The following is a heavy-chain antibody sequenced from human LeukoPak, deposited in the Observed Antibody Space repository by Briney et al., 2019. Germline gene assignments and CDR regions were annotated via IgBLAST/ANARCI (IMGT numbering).Heavy chain of an antibody. J-gene: IGHJ4*02. CDR3: ARGYVSGGLLGYVDS. D-gene: IGHD1-26*01. CDR1: GGSISSGDYY. Sequence: SQTLSLTCTVSGGSISSGDYYWSWIRQPPGKGLEWIGYIYYSGSTYYNPSLKSRVTISVDTSKNQFSLKLSSVTAADTAVYYWARGYVSGGLLGYVDSLGQGTLFTVSS. V-gene: IGHV4-30-4*01. CDR2: IYYSGST.